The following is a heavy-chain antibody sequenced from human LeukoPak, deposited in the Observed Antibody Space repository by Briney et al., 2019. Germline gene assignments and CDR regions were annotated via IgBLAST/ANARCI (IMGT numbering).Heavy chain of an antibody. D-gene: IGHD6-6*01. Sequence: PGGSLRLSCAASGFTFSSYPMTWVRQAPGKGPEWVSFISDSGGITYYADSVKGRFTISRGNSKNTLYLQMNSLRAEDTAVYYCAKNTQYSGYYDCWGQGTLVAVSS. V-gene: IGHV3-23*01. CDR1: GFTFSSYP. J-gene: IGHJ4*02. CDR3: AKNTQYSGYYDC. CDR2: ISDSGGIT.